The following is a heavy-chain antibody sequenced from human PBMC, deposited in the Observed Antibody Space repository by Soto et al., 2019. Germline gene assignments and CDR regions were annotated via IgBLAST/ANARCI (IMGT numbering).Heavy chain of an antibody. CDR2: INTYNGAT. CDR3: ARYCSSGSCHKGVPDY. Sequence: QVQLVQSGAEVKKPGASVKVSCKVSGYTLSSYGISWVRQAPGQGLEWMGWINTYNGATNYAQNLQGRVTMTTDTATSTAYMELRSLRSDDSAVYYCARYCSSGSCHKGVPDYWGQGTLVTVSS. V-gene: IGHV1-18*01. CDR1: GYTLSSYG. D-gene: IGHD2-15*01. J-gene: IGHJ4*02.